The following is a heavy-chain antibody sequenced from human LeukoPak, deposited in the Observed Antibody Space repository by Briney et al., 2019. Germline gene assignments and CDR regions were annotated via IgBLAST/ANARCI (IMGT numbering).Heavy chain of an antibody. CDR2: INYSGNT. Sequence: SETLSLTCTVSGGSISAYYWSWIRQPPGKGLEWIGYINYSGNTNYNPSLKSRVTISVDTSKDQFSLKLSSVTAADTAVYYCASFSWGSGSYNQEAIWSWFDPWGQGTLVIVSS. V-gene: IGHV4-59*08. CDR3: ASFSWGSGSYNQEAIWSWFDP. D-gene: IGHD3-10*01. CDR1: GGSISAYY. J-gene: IGHJ5*02.